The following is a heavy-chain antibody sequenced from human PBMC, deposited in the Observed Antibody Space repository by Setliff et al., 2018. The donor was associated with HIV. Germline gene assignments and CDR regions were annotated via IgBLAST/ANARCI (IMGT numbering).Heavy chain of an antibody. Sequence: GASVKVSCKASGYSFTTYAISWVRQAPGQGLEWMGWISAYNGNTLYAQKFQGRVTMTTDTSTSTAYMDLRSLRSDDTAVYYCARGFHYYDSSGYGDAFDIWGQGTMVTVSS. D-gene: IGHD3-22*01. CDR1: GYSFTTYA. CDR3: ARGFHYYDSSGYGDAFDI. J-gene: IGHJ3*02. CDR2: ISAYNGNT. V-gene: IGHV1-18*01.